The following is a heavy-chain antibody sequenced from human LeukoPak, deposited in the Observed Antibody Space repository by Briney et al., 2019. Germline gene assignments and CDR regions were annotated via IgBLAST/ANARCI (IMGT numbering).Heavy chain of an antibody. V-gene: IGHV3-30-3*01. CDR3: ARDEGLVGANPSDY. CDR1: GFTFSSYA. D-gene: IGHD1-26*01. CDR2: ISYDGSNK. Sequence: GGSLRLTCAASGFTFSSYAMHWVRQAPGKGLEWVAVISYDGSNKYYADSVKGRFTISRDNSKNTLYLQMNSLRAEDTAVYYCARDEGLVGANPSDYWGQGTLVTVSS. J-gene: IGHJ4*02.